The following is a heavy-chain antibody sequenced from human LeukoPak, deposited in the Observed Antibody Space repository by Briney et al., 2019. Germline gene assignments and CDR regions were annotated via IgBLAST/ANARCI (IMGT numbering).Heavy chain of an antibody. CDR2: INHSGST. CDR1: GGSFSGYY. V-gene: IGHV4-34*01. Sequence: SETLSLICAVYGGSFSGYYWSWIRQPPGRGLEWIGEINHSGSTNYNPSLKSRVTISVDTSKNQFSLKLSSVTAADTAVYYCARGYRTYCGGDCYYYWGQGTLVTVSS. CDR3: ARGYRTYCGGDCYYY. J-gene: IGHJ4*02. D-gene: IGHD2-21*02.